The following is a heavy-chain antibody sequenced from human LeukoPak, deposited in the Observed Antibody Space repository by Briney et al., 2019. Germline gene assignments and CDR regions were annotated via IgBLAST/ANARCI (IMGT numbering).Heavy chain of an antibody. CDR1: GGSISSSSYY. CDR2: IYYSGST. V-gene: IGHV4-61*01. D-gene: IGHD5-12*01. J-gene: IGHJ4*02. Sequence: SETLSLTCTVSGGSISSSSYYWSWIRQPPGKGLEWIGYIYYSGSTNYNPSLKSRVTISVGTSKNQFSLKLSSVTAADTAVYYCARARGALDGYNYFDYWGQGTLVTVSS. CDR3: ARARGALDGYNYFDY.